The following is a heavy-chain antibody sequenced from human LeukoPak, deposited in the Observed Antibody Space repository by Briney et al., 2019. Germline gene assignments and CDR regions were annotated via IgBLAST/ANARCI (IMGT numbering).Heavy chain of an antibody. CDR3: ARDGGYYDSSGSPGGYFDL. CDR1: GYTFTSYD. V-gene: IGHV1-2*02. CDR2: IDPNSGGT. D-gene: IGHD3-22*01. Sequence: ASVKVSCKASGYTFTSYDINWVRQATGQGLEWMGWIDPNSGGTNYAQKFQGRVTMTRDTSISTAYMELSRLRSDDTAVYYCARDGGYYDSSGSPGGYFDLWGRGTLVTVSS. J-gene: IGHJ2*01.